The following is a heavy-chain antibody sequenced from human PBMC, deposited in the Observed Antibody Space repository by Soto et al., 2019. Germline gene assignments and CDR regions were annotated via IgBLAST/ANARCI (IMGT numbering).Heavy chain of an antibody. CDR3: ATRGGLYDTSGGRLDY. CDR2: IISSGDTK. Sequence: QVQLVESGGGLVKPGGSLRLSCAASGFTFNTYYMNWIRQAPGKGLEWVAYIISSGDTKYYADSVRGRFTISRDNANYSLYLQMSSLRADDSAVYYCATRGGLYDTSGGRLDYWGQGTLVTVSS. D-gene: IGHD3-22*01. CDR1: GFTFNTYY. J-gene: IGHJ4*02. V-gene: IGHV3-11*01.